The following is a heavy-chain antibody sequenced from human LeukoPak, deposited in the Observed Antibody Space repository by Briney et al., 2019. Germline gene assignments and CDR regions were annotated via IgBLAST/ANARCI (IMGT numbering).Heavy chain of an antibody. Sequence: ASVKVSCKASGYTFTGYYMHWVRQAPGQGLEGMGWINPNSGGTNYAQKFQGRVTMTRDTSISTAYMELSRLRSDGTAVYYCARVAVVVAADLFDYWGQGTLVTVSS. CDR2: INPNSGGT. V-gene: IGHV1-2*02. CDR3: ARVAVVVAADLFDY. CDR1: GYTFTGYY. D-gene: IGHD2-15*01. J-gene: IGHJ4*02.